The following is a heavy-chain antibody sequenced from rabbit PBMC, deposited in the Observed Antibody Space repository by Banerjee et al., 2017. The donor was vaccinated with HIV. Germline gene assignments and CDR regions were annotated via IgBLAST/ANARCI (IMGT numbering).Heavy chain of an antibody. D-gene: IGHD4-1*01. CDR1: GFTISSYW. CDR3: ARDLAGVIGWNFNL. V-gene: IGHV1S45*01. CDR2: IYAGSSGST. Sequence: QEQLVESGGGLVQPEGSLTLTCTASGFTISSYWICWVRQAPGKGLEWIACIYAGSSGSTYYASWAKGRFTISKTSSTTVTLQMTSLTAADTATYFCARDLAGVIGWNFNLWGQGTLVTVS. J-gene: IGHJ4*01.